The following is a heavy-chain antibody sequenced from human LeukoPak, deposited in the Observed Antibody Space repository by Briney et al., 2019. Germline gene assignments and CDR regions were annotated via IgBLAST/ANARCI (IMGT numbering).Heavy chain of an antibody. CDR1: GYTFTGYY. D-gene: IGHD1-26*01. CDR3: AREIVGATRSLFDP. CDR2: INPNSGGT. Sequence: ASVKVSCKASGYTFTGYYMHWVRQAPGQGLEWMGWINPNSGGTNYAQKFHGRVTMTRDTSISTAYMELSRLRSEDTAVYYCAREIVGATRSLFDPWGEGTLVSVSS. V-gene: IGHV1-2*02. J-gene: IGHJ5*02.